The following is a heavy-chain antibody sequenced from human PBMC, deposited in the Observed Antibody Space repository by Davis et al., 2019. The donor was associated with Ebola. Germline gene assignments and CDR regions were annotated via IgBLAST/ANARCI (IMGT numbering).Heavy chain of an antibody. J-gene: IGHJ6*02. Sequence: LSLTCTVSGGSISSYYMSWIRQAPGKGLEWVSYISSSGSTIYYADSVKGRFTISRDNAKNSLYLQMNSLRAEDTAVYYCARGVGYDFWSGFPYYYYGMDVWGQGTTVTVSS. D-gene: IGHD3-3*01. CDR3: ARGVGYDFWSGFPYYYYGMDV. CDR1: GGSISSYY. CDR2: ISSSGSTI. V-gene: IGHV3-11*01.